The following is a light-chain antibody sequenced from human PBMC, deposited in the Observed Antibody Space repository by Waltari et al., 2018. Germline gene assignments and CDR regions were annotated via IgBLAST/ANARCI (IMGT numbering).Light chain of an antibody. V-gene: IGLV3-1*01. Sequence: SYELTQPPSVSVSPGQTASITCPGTSSGNTYVSWYQQHSGQSPVLLIYQDVKRPSGTPARISGSSSGNTATLTISGTQALDEAEYYCQAWDSNSVIFGGGTRLTVL. CDR3: QAWDSNSVI. CDR1: SSGNTY. J-gene: IGLJ2*01. CDR2: QDV.